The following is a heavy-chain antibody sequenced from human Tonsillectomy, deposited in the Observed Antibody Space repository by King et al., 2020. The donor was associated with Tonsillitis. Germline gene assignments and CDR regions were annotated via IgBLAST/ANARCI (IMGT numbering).Heavy chain of an antibody. CDR2: ISWDGGST. CDR3: SKGIDLGWYYYYNMDV. V-gene: IGHV3-43D*03. CDR1: GFTFDDYA. J-gene: IGHJ6*02. Sequence: VQLVQSGGVVVQPGGSLRLSCAASGFTFDDYAMHWVRQAPGKGLEWVSLISWDGGSTYYADSVKGRFTISRDNSKNSLYLQMNSLRAEDTALYYCSKGIDLGWYYYYNMDVWSQGTTVTVSS.